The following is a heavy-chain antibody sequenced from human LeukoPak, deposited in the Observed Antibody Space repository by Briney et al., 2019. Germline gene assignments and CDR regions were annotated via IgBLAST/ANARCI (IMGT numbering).Heavy chain of an antibody. D-gene: IGHD2-21*02. CDR3: ARDSGDSGAFDI. CDR1: GFTFSRYN. V-gene: IGHV3-13*04. J-gene: IGHJ3*02. CDR2: IGTAGDT. Sequence: PGGSLRLSCAASGFTFSRYNMHWVRQATGKGLEWVSAIGTAGDTYYPGSVKGRFTISREDAKNAFYLQMNSLRAGDTAVYYCARDSGDSGAFDIWGQGTMVTVSS.